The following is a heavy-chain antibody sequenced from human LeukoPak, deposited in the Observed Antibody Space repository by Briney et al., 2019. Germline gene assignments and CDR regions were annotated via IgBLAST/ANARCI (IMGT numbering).Heavy chain of an antibody. D-gene: IGHD5-12*01. J-gene: IGHJ2*01. CDR2: INHSGST. V-gene: IGHV4-34*01. Sequence: PETLSLTCAVYGGSFSGYYWSWIRQPPGKGLEWIGEINHSGSTNYNPSLKSRVTISVDTSKNQFSLKLSSVTAADTAVYYCASGYSGYDLNYYWYFDLWGRGTLVTVSS. CDR3: ASGYSGYDLNYYWYFDL. CDR1: GGSFSGYY.